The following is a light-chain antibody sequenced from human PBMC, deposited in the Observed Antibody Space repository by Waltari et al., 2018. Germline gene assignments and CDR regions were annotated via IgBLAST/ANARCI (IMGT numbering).Light chain of an antibody. V-gene: IGLV3-10*01. Sequence: SYELTQPPSVSVSPGQTARITCSGHELPRKYAYWFQQKSGQAPRLVIYEDTKRPSGNPERFAGSSSGTGATLTISGAQVDDEADYYCYSSDSTGLRVFGGGTTVVVL. J-gene: IGLJ1*01. CDR2: EDT. CDR1: ELPRKY. CDR3: YSSDSTGLRV.